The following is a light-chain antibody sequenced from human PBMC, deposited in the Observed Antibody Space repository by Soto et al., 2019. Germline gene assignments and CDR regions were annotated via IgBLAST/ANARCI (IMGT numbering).Light chain of an antibody. CDR2: GAS. CDR3: QQYGSSPLT. V-gene: IGKV3-20*01. J-gene: IGKJ4*01. CDR1: QSVSSSY. Sequence: EIVLTQSPGTLSLSPGERATLSCSASQSVSSSYLAWYQQKPGQAPRLLIYGASRMATGIPDRFSGSGYGTDFTLTISRMEPADFAGYYCQQYGSSPLTFGGGPKVEIK.